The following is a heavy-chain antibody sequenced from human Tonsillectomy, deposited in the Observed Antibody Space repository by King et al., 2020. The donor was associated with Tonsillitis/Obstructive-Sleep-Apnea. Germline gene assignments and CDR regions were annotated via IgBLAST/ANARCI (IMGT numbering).Heavy chain of an antibody. Sequence: VQLVESGGGLVQPGGSLRLSCAASGFSFSSYDMHWVRLVLGKGLEWVSSIGTAGNTYYPGSVKGRFTISRENAKNSLHLQMNGRRAGDTAVYYCARAESGGGPFFDPWGQGTLVTVSS. CDR2: IGTAGNT. D-gene: IGHD2-15*01. CDR1: GFSFSSYD. CDR3: ARAESGGGPFFDP. J-gene: IGHJ5*02. V-gene: IGHV3-13*01.